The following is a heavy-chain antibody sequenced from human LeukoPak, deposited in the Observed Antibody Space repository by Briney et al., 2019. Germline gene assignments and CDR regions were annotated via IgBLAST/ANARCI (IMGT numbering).Heavy chain of an antibody. Sequence: GASVKVSCKASGYTFTSYAMHWVRQAPGQRLEWMGWINAGNGNTKYSQKFQGRVTITRDTSASTAYMELSSLRSEDTAVYYCARSIFGVGPDAFDIWGQGTMVTVSS. D-gene: IGHD3-3*01. CDR2: INAGNGNT. CDR3: ARSIFGVGPDAFDI. J-gene: IGHJ3*02. V-gene: IGHV1-3*01. CDR1: GYTFTSYA.